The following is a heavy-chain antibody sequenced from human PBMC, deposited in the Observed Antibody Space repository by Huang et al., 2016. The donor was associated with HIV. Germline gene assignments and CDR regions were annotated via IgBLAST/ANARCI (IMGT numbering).Heavy chain of an antibody. CDR1: GDSLRRQY. V-gene: IGHV4-59*08. CDR3: AQEKSFGNWANNWFDP. J-gene: IGHJ5*02. CDR2: VFNTGRT. D-gene: IGHD3-16*01. Sequence: QVQLQESGPGLVKPSETLSLTCSVSGDSLRRQYWSWIRQPPGKGLQWIGTVFNTGRTNYNPSFQTLGTISLDTARSQFSLTLKSVTPADTAVYYCAQEKSFGNWANNWFDPWGQGTLVAVSS.